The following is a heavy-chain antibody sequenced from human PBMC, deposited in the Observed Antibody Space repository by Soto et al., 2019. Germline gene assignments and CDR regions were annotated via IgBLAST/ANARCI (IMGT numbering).Heavy chain of an antibody. CDR2: VIPIFGTA. D-gene: IGHD1-26*01. V-gene: IGHV1-69*01. CDR3: ARDPLEMGGVEYYSYGMDV. CDR1: GGTFSSYA. Sequence: QVQLVQSGAEVKKPGSSVKVSCKASGGTFSSYAISWVRQAPGPGLEWMGGVIPIFGTANYAQKFQGRGTITADESTSTAYMELSSLRSEDTAVYYCARDPLEMGGVEYYSYGMDVWGQGTTVTVSS. J-gene: IGHJ6*02.